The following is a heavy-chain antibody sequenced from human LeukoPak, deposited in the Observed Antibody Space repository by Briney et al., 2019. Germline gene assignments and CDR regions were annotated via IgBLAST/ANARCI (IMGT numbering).Heavy chain of an antibody. D-gene: IGHD3-22*01. CDR1: GFSVSNNY. Sequence: QPGGSLRLSCAASGFSVSNNYMTWVRQAPGKGLEWVSVIHSGGETYYTDSVKGRFTISRDNSKNTLYLQMNSLRAEDTAVYYCGRAGVYSASSGYGPDRWGQGTLVTVSS. V-gene: IGHV3-53*01. CDR3: GRAGVYSASSGYGPDR. J-gene: IGHJ5*02. CDR2: IHSGGET.